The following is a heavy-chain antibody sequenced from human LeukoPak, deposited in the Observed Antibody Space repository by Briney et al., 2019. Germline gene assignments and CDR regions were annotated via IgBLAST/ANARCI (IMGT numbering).Heavy chain of an antibody. CDR2: ISYDGSNK. D-gene: IGHD4-17*01. Sequence: GGSLRLSCAASGFTFSSYAMHWVRQAPGKGLEWVAVISYDGSNKYYADSVKGRFTISRDNSKNTLYLQMNSLRAEDTAVYYCAKDWDDYGDYLPLGYWGQGTLVTVSS. J-gene: IGHJ4*02. CDR3: AKDWDDYGDYLPLGY. V-gene: IGHV3-30-3*01. CDR1: GFTFSSYA.